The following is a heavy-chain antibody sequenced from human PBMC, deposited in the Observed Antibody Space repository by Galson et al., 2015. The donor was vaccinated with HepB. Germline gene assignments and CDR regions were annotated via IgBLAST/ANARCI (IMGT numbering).Heavy chain of an antibody. CDR1: GYTFTSYG. CDR3: ASVRGYYGSGSYYAFDY. D-gene: IGHD3-10*01. J-gene: IGHJ4*02. Sequence: SVKVSCKASGYTFTSYGISWVRQAPGQGLEWMGWISAYNGNTNYAQKLQGRVTMTTDTSTSTAYMELRSLRSDDTAVYYCASVRGYYGSGSYYAFDYWGQGTLVTVSS. CDR2: ISAYNGNT. V-gene: IGHV1-18*01.